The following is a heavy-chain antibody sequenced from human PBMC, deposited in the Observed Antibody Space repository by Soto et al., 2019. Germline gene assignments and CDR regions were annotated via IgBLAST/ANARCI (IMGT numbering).Heavy chain of an antibody. D-gene: IGHD3-22*01. J-gene: IGHJ3*02. Sequence: GGSLRLSCAASGFTFSSYSMNWVRQAPGKGLEWVSPISSSSSYIYYADSVKGRFTISRDNAKNSLYLQMNSLRAEDTAVYYCARVWVYYYDSGGYSAFDIWGQGTMVTVSS. CDR3: ARVWVYYYDSGGYSAFDI. V-gene: IGHV3-21*01. CDR1: GFTFSSYS. CDR2: ISSSSSYI.